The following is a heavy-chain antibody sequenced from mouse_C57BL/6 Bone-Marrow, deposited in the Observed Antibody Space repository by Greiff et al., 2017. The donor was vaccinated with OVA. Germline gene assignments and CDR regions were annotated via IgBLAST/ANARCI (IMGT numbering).Heavy chain of an antibody. CDR3: ARTPTAQSPLAY. J-gene: IGHJ3*01. CDR1: GYTFTSYW. Sequence: QVQLQQPGAELVKPGASVKLSCKASGYTFTSYWMHWVKQRPGQGLEWIGMIHPNSGSTNYNEKFQSKATLTVDKSSSTAYMQLSSLTSEDSAVYYGARTPTAQSPLAYWGQGTLVTVSA. CDR2: IHPNSGST. V-gene: IGHV1-64*01. D-gene: IGHD3-2*02.